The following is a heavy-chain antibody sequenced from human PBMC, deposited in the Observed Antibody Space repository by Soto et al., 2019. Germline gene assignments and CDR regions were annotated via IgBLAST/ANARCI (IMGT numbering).Heavy chain of an antibody. CDR2: IWSDGGGQ. V-gene: IGHV3-33*01. Sequence: QVQQVESGGGVVQPGRSLRLSCAVSTFAFSRHGMHWVRQAPGKGLEWVAVIWSDGGGQYYADSVKGRFTISRDNSRNTLYLQMNSLRAEDTAVYYCARDLGSGVLGLDYWGQGTPVTVTS. J-gene: IGHJ4*02. D-gene: IGHD3-16*01. CDR1: TFAFSRHG. CDR3: ARDLGSGVLGLDY.